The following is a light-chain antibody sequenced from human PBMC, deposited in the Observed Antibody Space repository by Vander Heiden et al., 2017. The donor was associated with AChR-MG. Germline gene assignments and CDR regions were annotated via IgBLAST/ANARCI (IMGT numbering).Light chain of an antibody. CDR1: NIGGKS. V-gene: IGLV3-21*02. CDR2: EGS. CDR3: EVWDSTSDPRV. J-gene: IGLJ3*02. Sequence: SYVLPHPPSVSVAPAPTATIACGGDNIGGKSVHWYQHKAGQAPVLVVYEGSDRPSGIPERFSGSNSGNTATLTISRVEAGDEADYYCEVWDSTSDPRVFGGGTKLTVL.